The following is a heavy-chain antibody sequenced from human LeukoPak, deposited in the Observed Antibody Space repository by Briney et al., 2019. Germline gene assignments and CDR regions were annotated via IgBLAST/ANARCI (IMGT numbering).Heavy chain of an antibody. CDR2: IDPSDSYT. J-gene: IGHJ4*02. D-gene: IGHD4-17*01. CDR1: GYSFTNYW. Sequence: GESLTISCKASGYSFTNYWISWVRQMPGKGLEWMGRIDPSDSYTKYSPSFEDHVTISVDKSISTAFLQWNSLKASDSAMYYCATGASKVTTDFANYWGQGTQVAVSS. V-gene: IGHV5-10-1*01. CDR3: ATGASKVTTDFANY.